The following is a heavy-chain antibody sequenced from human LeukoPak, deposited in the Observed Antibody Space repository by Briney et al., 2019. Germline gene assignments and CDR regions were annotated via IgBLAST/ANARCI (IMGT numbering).Heavy chain of an antibody. CDR3: AKYYYDRSVCPFDY. Sequence: GESLKISCKGSGYSFREYWIGWVRQLPGKGLEWMGIIYPDDSDIRYSPSFQGQVTISADKSINTAYLQWSSLKASDTAMYYCAKYYYDRSVCPFDYWGQGTLVTVSS. CDR2: IYPDDSDI. D-gene: IGHD3-22*01. V-gene: IGHV5-51*01. CDR1: GYSFREYW. J-gene: IGHJ4*02.